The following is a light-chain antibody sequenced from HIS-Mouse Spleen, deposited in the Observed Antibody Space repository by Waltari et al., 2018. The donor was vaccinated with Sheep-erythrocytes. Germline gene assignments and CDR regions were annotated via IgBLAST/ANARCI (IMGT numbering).Light chain of an antibody. Sequence: QSALTQPASVSGSPGQSITISCTGTSSDGGSYNLVSWYQQPPGQAPQLMIYEGSKRPSGVSNRFSGSKSGNTASLTISGLQAEDEADYYCCSYAGSSTPWVFGGGTKLTVL. CDR2: EGS. CDR3: CSYAGSSTPWV. CDR1: SSDGGSYNL. J-gene: IGLJ3*02. V-gene: IGLV2-23*01.